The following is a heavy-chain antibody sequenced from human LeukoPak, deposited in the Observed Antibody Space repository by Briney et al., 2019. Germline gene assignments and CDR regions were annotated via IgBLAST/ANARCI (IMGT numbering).Heavy chain of an antibody. D-gene: IGHD4-17*01. V-gene: IGHV1-69*05. CDR1: GGTFSSYA. CDR2: SIPIFGTA. Sequence: SVKVSCKASGGTFSSYAISWVRQAPGLGLECMGRSIPIFGTANYEQKFQGRVTITTDESTSTAYMELSSLRSEDTAVYYCAREWVIDYGDYDVYHYFDYWGRGTLVAVSS. CDR3: AREWVIDYGDYDVYHYFDY. J-gene: IGHJ4*02.